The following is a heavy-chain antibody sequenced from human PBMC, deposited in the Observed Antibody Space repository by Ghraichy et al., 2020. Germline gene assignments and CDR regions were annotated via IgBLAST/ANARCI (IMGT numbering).Heavy chain of an antibody. CDR1: GFTFSSYW. Sequence: GGSLRLSCAASGFTFSSYWMHWVRQAPGKGLVWVSRINSDGSSTSYADSVKGRFTISRDNAKNTLYLQMNSLRAEDTAVYYCARDPTMVRGVIMESSWYFDLWGRGTLVTVSS. D-gene: IGHD3-10*01. V-gene: IGHV3-74*01. CDR3: ARDPTMVRGVIMESSWYFDL. J-gene: IGHJ2*01. CDR2: INSDGSST.